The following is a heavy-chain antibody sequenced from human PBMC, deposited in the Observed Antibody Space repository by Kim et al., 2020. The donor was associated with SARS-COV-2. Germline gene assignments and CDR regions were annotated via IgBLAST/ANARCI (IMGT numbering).Heavy chain of an antibody. CDR2: IIPIFGTA. J-gene: IGHJ5*02. CDR1: GGTFSSYA. D-gene: IGHD6-13*01. Sequence: SVKVSCKASGGTFSSYAISWVRQAPGQGLEWMGGIIPIFGTANYAQKFQGRVTITADESTSTAYMELSSLRSEDTAVYYCARDQEQQLVPNWFDPWGQGTLVTVSS. CDR3: ARDQEQQLVPNWFDP. V-gene: IGHV1-69*13.